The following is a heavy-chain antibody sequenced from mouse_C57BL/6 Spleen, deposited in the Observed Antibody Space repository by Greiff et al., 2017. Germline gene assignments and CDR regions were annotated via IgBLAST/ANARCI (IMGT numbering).Heavy chain of an antibody. D-gene: IGHD1-1*01. CDR2: IDPSDSET. CDR3: ARNYYGSSMYYCDY. Sequence: VQLQQSGAELVRPGSSVKLSCKASGYTFTSYWMHWVKQRPIQGLEWIGNIDPSDSETHYNQKFKDKATLTVDKSSSTAYMQLSSLTSEDSAVYYGARNYYGSSMYYCDYWGQGTTLTVSS. J-gene: IGHJ2*01. V-gene: IGHV1-52*01. CDR1: GYTFTSYW.